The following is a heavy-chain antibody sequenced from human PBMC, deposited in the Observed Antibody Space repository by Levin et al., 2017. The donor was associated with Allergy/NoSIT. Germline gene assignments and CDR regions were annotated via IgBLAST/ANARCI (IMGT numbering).Heavy chain of an antibody. D-gene: IGHD2-2*01. CDR3: ARDKVIPTANDFYYYGVDV. CDR2: IFHSGNT. CDR1: GGSVSRGDYY. V-gene: IGHV4-61*08. Sequence: SCTVSGGSVSRGDYYWSWIRQPPGKALEWIGHIFHSGNTRYNPSLKSRVTISLDSSKNQFSLNLLSVTAADTAVYLCARDKVIPTANDFYYYGVDVWGQGTTVTVSS. J-gene: IGHJ6*01.